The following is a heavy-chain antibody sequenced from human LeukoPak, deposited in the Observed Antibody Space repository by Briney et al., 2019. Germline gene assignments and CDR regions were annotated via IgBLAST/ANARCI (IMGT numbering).Heavy chain of an antibody. D-gene: IGHD5-24*01. J-gene: IGHJ4*02. Sequence: PSETLSLTCTVSGGSISSYYWSWIRQPPGKGLEWIGYIYYSGSTNYNPSLKSRVTISVDTSKNQFSLKLSSVTAADTAVYYCARHIEMATLGYWRQGTLVTVSS. CDR3: ARHIEMATLGY. V-gene: IGHV4-59*08. CDR1: GGSISSYY. CDR2: IYYSGST.